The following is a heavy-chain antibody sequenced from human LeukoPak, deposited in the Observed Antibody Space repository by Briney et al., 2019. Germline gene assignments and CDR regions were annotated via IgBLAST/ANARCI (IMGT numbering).Heavy chain of an antibody. V-gene: IGHV1-2*02. D-gene: IGHD2-2*01. CDR3: ARAGFRPAAVDY. CDR1: RYTFTGDN. CDR2: INPNSGGT. Sequence: ASLKDSCKASRYTFTGDNMHCVRPAPGQGLERMGWINPNSGGTNYAQKFQGRVTMPRNTSINTAYMELSRLRSDDTAVYYCARAGFRPAAVDYWRQGTLVTVSS. J-gene: IGHJ4*02.